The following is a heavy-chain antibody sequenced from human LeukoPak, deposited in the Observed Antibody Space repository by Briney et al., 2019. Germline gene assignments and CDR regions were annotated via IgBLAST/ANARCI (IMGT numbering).Heavy chain of an antibody. CDR1: GGSISSYY. J-gene: IGHJ3*02. Sequence: SETLSLTCTVSGGSISSYYWTWIRQPAGKGLEWIGRIYSSGNTNYNSSLKSRVTMSVDTSKNQFSLKLSSVTAADTALYYCAREEDLLRGDAFDIWGQGTMVTVSS. CDR3: AREEDLLRGDAFDI. D-gene: IGHD3-10*01. CDR2: IYSSGNT. V-gene: IGHV4-4*07.